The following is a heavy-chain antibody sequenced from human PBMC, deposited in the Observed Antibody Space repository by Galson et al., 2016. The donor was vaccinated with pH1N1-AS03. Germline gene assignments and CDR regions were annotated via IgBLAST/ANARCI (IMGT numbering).Heavy chain of an antibody. D-gene: IGHD3/OR15-3a*01. CDR2: ISFDGTNK. J-gene: IGHJ4*02. CDR3: ANDFNYDFWGGYSFY. Sequence: SLRLSCAASGFTISNFGMLWVRQAPGQGLEWVAIISFDGTNKYYADSVKGRFSISRDNSKNTLFLQVSALRAEDTAVYYCANDFNYDFWGGYSFYWSQGALVTVSS. CDR1: GFTISNFG. V-gene: IGHV3-30*18.